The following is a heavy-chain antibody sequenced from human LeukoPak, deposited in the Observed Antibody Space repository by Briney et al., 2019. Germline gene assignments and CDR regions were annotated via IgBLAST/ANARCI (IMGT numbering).Heavy chain of an antibody. CDR3: ARDRGGGVGSLNWFDP. D-gene: IGHD2-8*01. V-gene: IGHV3-7*01. CDR2: IKQDGSEK. CDR1: GFTFSSYW. Sequence: GGSLRLSCAASGFTFSSYWMSWVRQAPGKGLEGVANIKQDGSEKYYVDSVKGRFTISRDNAKNSLYLQMNSLRAEDTAVYYCARDRGGGVGSLNWFDPWGQGTLVTVSS. J-gene: IGHJ5*02.